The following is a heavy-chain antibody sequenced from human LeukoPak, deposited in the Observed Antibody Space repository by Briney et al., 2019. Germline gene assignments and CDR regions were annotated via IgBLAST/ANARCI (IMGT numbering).Heavy chain of an antibody. CDR1: GGSISGQY. J-gene: IGHJ4*02. D-gene: IGHD5-24*01. Sequence: SETLSLTCTVSGGSISGQYWSLIRQPPGKGLEWIGYIYYTGITKYNPSLKSRVTISVDTSKNQFSLKLSSVTAADTAVYYCSTSRDAYNRFDSWGQGTLVTVSS. CDR2: IYYTGIT. V-gene: IGHV4-59*11. CDR3: STSRDAYNRFDS.